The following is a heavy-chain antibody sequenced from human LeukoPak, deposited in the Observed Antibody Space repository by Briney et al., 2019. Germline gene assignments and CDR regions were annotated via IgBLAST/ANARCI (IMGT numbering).Heavy chain of an antibody. D-gene: IGHD3-10*01. V-gene: IGHV1-46*01. CDR2: INPSGGST. Sequence: ASVKVSCKASGYTFTSYYVHWVRQAPGQGLEWMGIINPSGGSTSYAQKFQGRVTMTRDTSTSTVYMELSSLRSEDTAVYYCARASLRGSGSHMGYYFDYWGQGTLVTVSS. CDR3: ARASLRGSGSHMGYYFDY. J-gene: IGHJ4*02. CDR1: GYTFTSYY.